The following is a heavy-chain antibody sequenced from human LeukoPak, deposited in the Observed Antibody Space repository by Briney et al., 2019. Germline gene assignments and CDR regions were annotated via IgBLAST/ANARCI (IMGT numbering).Heavy chain of an antibody. CDR3: ARDLGSGWYGAVDY. V-gene: IGHV3-48*03. Sequence: QPGGSLRLSCAASGFTFSSYEMNWVRQAPGKGLEWVSYISSSGSTTHYADSVKGRFTISRDNAKNSLFLQMNSLRAEDTAVYYCARDLGSGWYGAVDYWGQGTLVTVSS. CDR2: ISSSGSTT. CDR1: GFTFSSYE. J-gene: IGHJ4*02. D-gene: IGHD6-19*01.